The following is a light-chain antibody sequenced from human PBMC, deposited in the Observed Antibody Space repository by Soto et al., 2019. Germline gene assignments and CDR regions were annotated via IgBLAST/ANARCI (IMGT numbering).Light chain of an antibody. Sequence: EIVLTQSPVTLSLAPGERATLSCRASQNLVSDYLAWYQQKPGQPPRLLIYGASLRATGIPDRFSGSGSGTDFTLNINTIEPEDSAVYYCQRYGRSPTWTFGQGTKVDIK. CDR1: QNLVSDY. J-gene: IGKJ1*01. CDR2: GAS. CDR3: QRYGRSPTWT. V-gene: IGKV3-20*01.